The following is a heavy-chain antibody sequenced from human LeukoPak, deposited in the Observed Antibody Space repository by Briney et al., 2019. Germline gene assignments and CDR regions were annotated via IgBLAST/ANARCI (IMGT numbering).Heavy chain of an antibody. CDR2: MNPNSGNT. D-gene: IGHD3-10*01. V-gene: IGHV1-8*01. J-gene: IGHJ5*02. Sequence: GASVKVSCKASGYTFTSYDINWVRQATGQGLEWMGWMNPNSGNTGYAQKFQGRVTMTRNTSISTAYMELSSLRSEDTAVYYCARGRVGWFGESSANWFVPWGQGTLVTVSS. CDR3: ARGRVGWFGESSANWFVP. CDR1: GYTFTSYD.